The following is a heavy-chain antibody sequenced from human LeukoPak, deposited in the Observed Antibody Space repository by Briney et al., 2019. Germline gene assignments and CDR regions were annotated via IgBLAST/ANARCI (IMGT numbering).Heavy chain of an antibody. J-gene: IGHJ4*02. D-gene: IGHD3-22*01. CDR2: IYPDDSNT. V-gene: IGHV5-51*01. CDR1: GYSFTSYW. Sequence: GESLKISCKGSGYSFTSYWIGWVRPMPGKGLEWMGIIYPDDSNTRYSPSFQGQVTISADKSISTAYLQWSSLKASDTAMYYCARRDHYDSSGPDYWGQGTLVTVSS. CDR3: ARRDHYDSSGPDY.